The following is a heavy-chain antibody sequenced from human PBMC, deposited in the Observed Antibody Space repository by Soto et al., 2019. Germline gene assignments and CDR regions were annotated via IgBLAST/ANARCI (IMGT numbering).Heavy chain of an antibody. D-gene: IGHD6-13*01. CDR3: AKGVEYSSSWYKSDYYYYGMDV. J-gene: IGHJ6*02. CDR2: ISGSGGST. Sequence: GGSLRLSCAASGPTLSDHFMSWVRQAPGKGLEWVSAISGSGGSTYYADSVKGRFTISRDNSKNTLYLQMNSLRAEDTAVYYCAKGVEYSSSWYKSDYYYYGMDVWGQGATVTVSS. CDR1: GPTLSDHF. V-gene: IGHV3-23*01.